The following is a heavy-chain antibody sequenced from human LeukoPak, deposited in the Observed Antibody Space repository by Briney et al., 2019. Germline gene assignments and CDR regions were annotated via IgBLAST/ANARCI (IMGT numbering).Heavy chain of an antibody. V-gene: IGHV4-59*01. D-gene: IGHD3-16*01. CDR3: ARGDYPINYFDY. Sequence: SETLSLTCTVSGGSISSYYWSWIRQPPGKGLEWIGYIYYSGSTNYNPSLKGRVTISVDTSKNQFSLKLSSVTAADTAVYYCARGDYPINYFDYWGQGTLVTVSS. CDR1: GGSISSYY. CDR2: IYYSGST. J-gene: IGHJ4*02.